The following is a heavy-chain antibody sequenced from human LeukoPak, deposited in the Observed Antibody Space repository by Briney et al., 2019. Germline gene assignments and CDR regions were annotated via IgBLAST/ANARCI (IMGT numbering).Heavy chain of an antibody. CDR3: ASQVMSRIAARRDWFDP. V-gene: IGHV4-39*07. CDR1: GGSISLSYYY. Sequence: PSETLSLTCSVSGGSISLSYYYWGWIRQPPGKALEWIGSVYYSGTTSYNPSLKSRVTISVDMSKNHFSLRLSSVTAADTAMYYCASQVMSRIAARRDWFDPWGQGTLVTVSS. J-gene: IGHJ5*02. D-gene: IGHD6-6*01. CDR2: VYYSGTT.